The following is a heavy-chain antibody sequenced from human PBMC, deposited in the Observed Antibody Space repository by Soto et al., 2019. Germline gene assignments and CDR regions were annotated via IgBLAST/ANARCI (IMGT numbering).Heavy chain of an antibody. D-gene: IGHD6-13*01. CDR3: AREALGAAAGTGDAFDI. J-gene: IGHJ3*02. CDR1: GFTFSSYS. V-gene: IGHV3-48*01. Sequence: GGSLRLSCAASGFTFSSYSMNWVRQAPGKGLEWVSYISSSSSTIYYADSVKGRFTISRDNAKNSLYLQMNSLRAEDTAVYYCAREALGAAAGTGDAFDIRGQRTTVTVSS. CDR2: ISSSSSTI.